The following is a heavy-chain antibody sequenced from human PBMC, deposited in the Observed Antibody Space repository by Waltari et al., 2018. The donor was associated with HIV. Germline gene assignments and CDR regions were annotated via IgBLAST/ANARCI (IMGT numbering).Heavy chain of an antibody. Sequence: QVQLQQWGAGLLKPSETLSLTCAVYGGSFSGYYWSWIRQPQGKGLEWIGEINHRGSTNYNPSLKSRVTISVDTSKNHFSLKLSSVTAADPAVYYCARGDADFWSGYQPDAFDIWGQGTMVTVSS. CDR1: GGSFSGYY. CDR3: ARGDADFWSGYQPDAFDI. CDR2: INHRGST. V-gene: IGHV4-34*01. D-gene: IGHD3-3*01. J-gene: IGHJ3*02.